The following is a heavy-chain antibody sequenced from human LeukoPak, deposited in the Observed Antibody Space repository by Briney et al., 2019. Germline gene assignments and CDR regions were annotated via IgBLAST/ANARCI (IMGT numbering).Heavy chain of an antibody. D-gene: IGHD3-10*01. Sequence: GGSLRLSCAASGFTFDDYGMSWVRQAPGKGLEWVSGINWNGGGTGYADSVKGRFTISRDNAKNSLYLQMSSLRAEDTALYHCARAGKIDQDAFDIWGQGTMVTVSS. CDR2: INWNGGGT. V-gene: IGHV3-20*01. J-gene: IGHJ3*02. CDR1: GFTFDDYG. CDR3: ARAGKIDQDAFDI.